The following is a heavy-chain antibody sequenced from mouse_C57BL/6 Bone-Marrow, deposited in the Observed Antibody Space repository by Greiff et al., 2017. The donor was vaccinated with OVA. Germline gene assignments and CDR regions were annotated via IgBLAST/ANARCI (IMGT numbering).Heavy chain of an antibody. V-gene: IGHV1-18*01. CDR2: INPNNGGT. J-gene: IGHJ2*01. CDR3: ARSETTVVAYYFDY. Sequence: VQLQQSGPELVKPGASVKIPCKASGYTFTDYNMDWVKQSHGKSLEWIGDINPNNGGTIYNQKFKGKATLTVDNSSSTAYMELRSLTSEDTAVYYCARSETTVVAYYFDYWGKGTTLTVAS. CDR1: GYTFTDYN. D-gene: IGHD1-1*01.